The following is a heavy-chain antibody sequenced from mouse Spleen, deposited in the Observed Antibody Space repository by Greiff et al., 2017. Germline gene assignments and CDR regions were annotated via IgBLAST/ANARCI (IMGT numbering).Heavy chain of an antibody. J-gene: IGHJ2*01. CDR2: ISGGGSYT. V-gene: IGHV5-9-2*01. Sequence: EVKLMESGGGLVKPGGSLKLSCAASGFTFSNYGMSWVRQTPEKRLEWVATISGGGSYTYYPDSVKGRFTISRDNAKNNLYLQMSSLRSEDTALYYCARHQVRRGDYFDYWGQGTTLTVSS. CDR3: ARHQVRRGDYFDY. D-gene: IGHD2-14*01. CDR1: GFTFSNYG.